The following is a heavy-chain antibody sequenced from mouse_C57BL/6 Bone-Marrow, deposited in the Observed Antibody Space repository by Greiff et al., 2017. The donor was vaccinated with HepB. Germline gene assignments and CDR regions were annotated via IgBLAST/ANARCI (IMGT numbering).Heavy chain of an antibody. D-gene: IGHD1-1*01. CDR2: IDPSDSYT. Sequence: VQLQQPGAELVKPGASVKLSCKASGYTFTSYWMQWVKQRPGQGLEWIGEIDPSDSYTNYNQKFKGKATLTVDTSSSTAYMQLSSLTSEDSAVYYGARRYYYGSSSDYWGQGTTLTVSS. V-gene: IGHV1-50*01. CDR1: GYTFTSYW. CDR3: ARRYYYGSSSDY. J-gene: IGHJ2*01.